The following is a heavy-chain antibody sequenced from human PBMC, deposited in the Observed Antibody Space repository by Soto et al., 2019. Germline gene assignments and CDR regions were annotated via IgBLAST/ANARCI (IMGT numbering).Heavy chain of an antibody. CDR3: ARNKWATADFDH. D-gene: IGHD1-26*01. Sequence: QVQLVQSGAEVKKPGASVRVSCKASGYTFTNYDINWMRQAGGQGLEWLGWMNPSSGQTGYAQKFQGRVTMTRDTSTSTPYVDLSGLTYEDSAVYYCARNKWATADFDHWGHGTLVTVSS. CDR1: GYTFTNYD. CDR2: MNPSSGQT. J-gene: IGHJ4*01. V-gene: IGHV1-8*01.